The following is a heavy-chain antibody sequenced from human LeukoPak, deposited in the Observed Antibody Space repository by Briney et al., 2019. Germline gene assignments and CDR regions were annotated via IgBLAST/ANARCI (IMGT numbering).Heavy chain of an antibody. CDR1: GFSFSSYE. V-gene: IGHV3-48*03. J-gene: IGHJ4*02. CDR2: ISSSGSTI. CDR3: ARDGTVAGIVDYFDY. Sequence: GGSLRLSCAASGFSFSSYEMNWVRQAPGQGLEWVSYISSSGSTIYYADSVQGRFTISSVNAKNSLYLQMNSLRAEDTAVYYCARDGTVAGIVDYFDYWGQGTLVTVPS. D-gene: IGHD6-19*01.